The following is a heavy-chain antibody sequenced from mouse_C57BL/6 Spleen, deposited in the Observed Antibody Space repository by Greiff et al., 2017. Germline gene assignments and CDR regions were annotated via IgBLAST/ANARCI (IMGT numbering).Heavy chain of an antibody. D-gene: IGHD2-4*01. V-gene: IGHV1-50*01. CDR3: ARGDYDYP. CDR2: IDPSANYT. CDR1: GYTFTSYW. J-gene: IGHJ3*01. Sequence: QSCKASGYTFTSYWMQWVKQRPGQGLEWIGEIDPSANYTNYNQKFKGKATLTVDTSSSTAYMQLSGLTSEDSAVYYCARGDYDYPWGQGTLVTVSA.